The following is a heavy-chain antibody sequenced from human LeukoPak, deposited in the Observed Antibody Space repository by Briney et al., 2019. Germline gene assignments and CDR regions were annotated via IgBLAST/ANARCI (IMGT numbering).Heavy chain of an antibody. J-gene: IGHJ4*02. CDR3: ARDPRYCSGGSCHFDY. CDR2: ISSSSSTI. Sequence: PGGSLRLSCAASGFTFSSYWMNWVRQAPGKGLEWVSYISSSSSTIYYADSVKGRFTISRDNAKNSLYLQMNSLRAEDTAVYYCARDPRYCSGGSCHFDYWGQGTLVTVSS. D-gene: IGHD2-15*01. V-gene: IGHV3-48*04. CDR1: GFTFSSYW.